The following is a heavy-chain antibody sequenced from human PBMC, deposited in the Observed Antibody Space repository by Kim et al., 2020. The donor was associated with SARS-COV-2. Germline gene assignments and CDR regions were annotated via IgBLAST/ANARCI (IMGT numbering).Heavy chain of an antibody. CDR1: GGSISSGDYY. CDR3: ARGSKTGYSQRKYYYYGMDV. CDR2: IYYSGST. J-gene: IGHJ6*02. Sequence: SETLSLTCTVSGGSISSGDYYWSWIRQPPGKGLEWIGYIYYSGSTYYNPSLKSRVTISVDTSKNPFSLKLSSVTAADTAVYYCARGSKTGYSQRKYYYYGMDVWGQGTTVTVSS. V-gene: IGHV4-30-4*01. D-gene: IGHD5-18*01.